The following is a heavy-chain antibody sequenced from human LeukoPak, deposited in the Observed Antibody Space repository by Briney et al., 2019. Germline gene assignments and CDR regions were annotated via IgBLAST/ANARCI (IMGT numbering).Heavy chain of an antibody. CDR1: GFIFSSLW. J-gene: IGHJ6*03. V-gene: IGHV3-7*04. CDR2: INQDGGTT. CDR3: TKDRQGPNQSRMDV. Sequence: GGSLRLSFAASGFIFSSLWMSWVRQAPGGGPEWVANINQDGGTTYYVASVKGRFTISRDNAKNSLSLQMSRLRAEETAVFFCTKDRQGPNQSRMDVWGKGTTVTVPS.